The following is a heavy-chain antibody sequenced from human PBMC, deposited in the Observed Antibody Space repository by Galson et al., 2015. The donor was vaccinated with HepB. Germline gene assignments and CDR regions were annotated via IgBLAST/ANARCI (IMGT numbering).Heavy chain of an antibody. CDR2: IDWDDGK. Sequence: PALVKPTQTLTVTCSFSGFSLSSCGMCVGWVRQPPGKALEWLARIDWDDGKYYGTSLKTRLAISKDTSKNQVVLTMTNMDPVDTATYYCARMTVAGNYYYYYGLDVWGQGTTVTVSS. CDR3: ARMTVAGNYYYYYGLDV. D-gene: IGHD6-19*01. CDR1: GFSLSSCGMC. V-gene: IGHV2-70*11. J-gene: IGHJ6*02.